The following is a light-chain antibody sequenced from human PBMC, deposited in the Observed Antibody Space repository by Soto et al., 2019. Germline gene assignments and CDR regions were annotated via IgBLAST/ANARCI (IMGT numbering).Light chain of an antibody. CDR2: GAS. Sequence: EIVLTQSPGTLSLSPGERATLSCRASQSVSNNYLAWYQQKPGQAPRLLIYGASNRATGIPARFSGSGSGTDFTLTISSLEPEDFAVYYCQQRSTWPQITFGQGTRLEIK. CDR1: QSVSNNY. V-gene: IGKV3-11*01. J-gene: IGKJ5*01. CDR3: QQRSTWPQIT.